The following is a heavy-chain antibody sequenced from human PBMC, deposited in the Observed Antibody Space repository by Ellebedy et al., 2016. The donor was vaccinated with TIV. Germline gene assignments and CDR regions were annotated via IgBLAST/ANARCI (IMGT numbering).Heavy chain of an antibody. CDR1: GYSFTSYL. Sequence: GESLKISXKGSGYSFTSYLIGWVRQMPGKGLEWMGINYPGDSDVRYSPSFQGHVTISADKSISIAYLQWNSLKASDTAMYYCARGSSGSMKHFYYWGQGTLVNVSS. D-gene: IGHD1-26*01. CDR3: ARGSSGSMKHFYY. J-gene: IGHJ4*02. V-gene: IGHV5-51*01. CDR2: NYPGDSDV.